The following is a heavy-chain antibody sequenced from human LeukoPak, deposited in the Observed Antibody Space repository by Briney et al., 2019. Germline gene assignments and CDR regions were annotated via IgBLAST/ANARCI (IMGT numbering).Heavy chain of an antibody. CDR3: ARAVGSRHIVVVTAIPAYFDY. CDR1: GGSFSGYY. D-gene: IGHD2-21*02. Sequence: SETLSLTCAVYGGSFSGYYWSWIRQPPGKGLEWIGEINHSGNTNYNPSLKSRVTISVDTSKNQFSLRLSSVTAADTAVYYCARAVGSRHIVVVTAIPAYFDYWGQGTLVTVSS. J-gene: IGHJ4*02. V-gene: IGHV4-34*01. CDR2: INHSGNT.